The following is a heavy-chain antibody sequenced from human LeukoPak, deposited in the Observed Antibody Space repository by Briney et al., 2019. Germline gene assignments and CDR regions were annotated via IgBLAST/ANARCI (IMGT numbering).Heavy chain of an antibody. CDR3: ATGLDYFDY. J-gene: IGHJ4*02. D-gene: IGHD6-19*01. V-gene: IGHV4-39*01. Sequence: PSETLSLTCTVSGGSISSSSYYWGWIRQPPGKGLEWIGSIYYSGSTYYNPSLKSRVTISVDTSKNQFSLKLSSVTAAYTAVYYCATGLDYFDYWGQGTLVTVSS. CDR1: GGSISSSSYY. CDR2: IYYSGST.